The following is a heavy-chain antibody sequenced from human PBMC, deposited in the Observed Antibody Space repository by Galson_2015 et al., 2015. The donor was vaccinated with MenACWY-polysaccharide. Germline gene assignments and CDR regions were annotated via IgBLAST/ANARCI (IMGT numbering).Heavy chain of an antibody. D-gene: IGHD1-26*01. CDR3: AKARRGSYSFYYGMDV. CDR1: GFTFGNFG. CDR2: ISYNEGKK. J-gene: IGHJ6*02. Sequence: SLRLSCAASGFTFGNFGMHWVRQAPGKGLEWVAVISYNEGKKYYVDSVKGRFTISRDNSKNTLSLQMNSLRGEDTAVYFCAKARRGSYSFYYGMDVWGQGTTVTVSS. V-gene: IGHV3-30*18.